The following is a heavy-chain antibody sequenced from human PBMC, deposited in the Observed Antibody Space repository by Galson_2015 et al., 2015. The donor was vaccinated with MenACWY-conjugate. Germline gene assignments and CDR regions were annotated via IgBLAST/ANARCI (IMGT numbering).Heavy chain of an antibody. CDR2: IGGSAGDA. V-gene: IGHV3-23*01. J-gene: IGHJ3*02. D-gene: IGHD3-10*01. CDR1: GFTFSNYA. Sequence: LRLSCAASGFTFSNYAMNWVRPAPGKGLEWVLTIGGSAGDANYADSVKGRFTITRDNSKNTLFLHMNSLRAEDTAVYYCAKEPFGSGPFDIWGRGTMVTVSS. CDR3: AKEPFGSGPFDI.